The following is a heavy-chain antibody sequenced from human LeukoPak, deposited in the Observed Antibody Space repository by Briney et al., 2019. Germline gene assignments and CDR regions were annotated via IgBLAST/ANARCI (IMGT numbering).Heavy chain of an antibody. CDR1: GGSFSGYY. CDR2: INHSGST. J-gene: IGHJ5*02. D-gene: IGHD3-3*01. V-gene: IGHV4-34*01. Sequence: SETLSLTCAVYGGSFSGYYWSWIRQPPGKGLEWIGEINHSGSTNYNPSLKGRVTISVDTSKNQFSLKLSSVTAADTAVYYCASRGRFTIFGVVTANWFNPWGQGTLVTVSS. CDR3: ASRGRFTIFGVVTANWFNP.